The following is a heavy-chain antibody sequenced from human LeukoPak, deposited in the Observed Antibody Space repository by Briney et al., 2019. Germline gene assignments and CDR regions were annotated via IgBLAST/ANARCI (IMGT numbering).Heavy chain of an antibody. D-gene: IGHD6-19*01. CDR3: ARDGRAVAGTSHDY. CDR1: GGSISSSSYY. J-gene: IGHJ4*02. Sequence: PSETLSLTCTVSGGSISSSSYYWGWIRQPPGKGLEWIGSIYYSGSTYYNPSLKSRVTISVDTSKNQFSLKLSSVTAADTAVYYCARDGRAVAGTSHDYWGQGTLVTVSS. CDR2: IYYSGST. V-gene: IGHV4-39*07.